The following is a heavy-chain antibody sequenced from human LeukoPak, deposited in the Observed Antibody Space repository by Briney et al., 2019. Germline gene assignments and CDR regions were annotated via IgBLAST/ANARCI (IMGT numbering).Heavy chain of an antibody. D-gene: IGHD6-6*01. Sequence: PGGSLRLSCAASGFTFGNNGMSWVRQAPGKGLEWVSSISSSSSYIYYADSVKGRFTMSRDNAKNSLYLQMNSLRAEDTAVYYCARGDEYSSSPGDYWGQGTLVTVSS. CDR2: ISSSSSYI. J-gene: IGHJ4*02. V-gene: IGHV3-21*01. CDR1: GFTFGNNG. CDR3: ARGDEYSSSPGDY.